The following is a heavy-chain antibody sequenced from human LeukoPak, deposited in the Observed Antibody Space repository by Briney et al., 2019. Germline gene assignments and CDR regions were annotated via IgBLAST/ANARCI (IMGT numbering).Heavy chain of an antibody. CDR1: GGTFSSYA. CDR3: AGEPAPGMVATRSPPDAFDI. Sequence: SVKVSCKASGGTFSSYAISWVRQAPGQGLEWMGRIIPIFGTANYAQKFQGRVTITTDESTSRAYMELSSLRSEDTAVYYCAGEPAPGMVATRSPPDAFDIWGQGTMVTVSS. V-gene: IGHV1-69*05. CDR2: IIPIFGTA. D-gene: IGHD5-12*01. J-gene: IGHJ3*02.